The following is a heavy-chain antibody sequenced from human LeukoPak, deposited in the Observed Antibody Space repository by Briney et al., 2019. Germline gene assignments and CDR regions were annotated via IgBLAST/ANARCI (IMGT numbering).Heavy chain of an antibody. D-gene: IGHD6-13*01. V-gene: IGHV4-39*07. Sequence: SETLSLTCTVSGGSISSSCYYWGWIRQPPGKGLEWIGSIYYSGSTYYNPSLKSRVTISVDKSKHQFSLKLSSVTAADTAVYYCARDRGSSWGYNWFDPWGQGTLVTVSS. J-gene: IGHJ5*02. CDR1: GGSISSSCYY. CDR2: IYYSGST. CDR3: ARDRGSSWGYNWFDP.